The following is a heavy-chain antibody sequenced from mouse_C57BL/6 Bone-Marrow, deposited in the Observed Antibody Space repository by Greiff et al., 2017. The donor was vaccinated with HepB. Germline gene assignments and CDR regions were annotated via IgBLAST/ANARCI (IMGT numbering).Heavy chain of an antibody. Sequence: VQLQQPGAELVKPGASVKLSCKASGYTFTSYWMHWVKQRPGQGLEWIGMIHPNSGSTNYNEKFKSKATLTVDKSSSTAYRQLSSLTSEDSAVYYCARRWPQGYFDVWGTGTTVTVSS. CDR3: ARRWPQGYFDV. V-gene: IGHV1-64*01. CDR1: GYTFTSYW. CDR2: IHPNSGST. J-gene: IGHJ1*03. D-gene: IGHD6-1*01.